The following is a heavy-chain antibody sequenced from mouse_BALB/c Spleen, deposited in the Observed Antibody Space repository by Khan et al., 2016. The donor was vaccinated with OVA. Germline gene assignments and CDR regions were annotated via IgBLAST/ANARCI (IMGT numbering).Heavy chain of an antibody. V-gene: IGHV1S136*01. J-gene: IGHJ2*01. CDR1: GYTFTSYV. CDR3: ANNYWYDVYFDY. Sequence: VRLQQSGPELVKPGASVKMSCEASGYTFTSYVIHWVKQKPGQGLEWIGYIYPFNDDTKYNEKFKGKATLTSDTSSSTAYMELRSLTSEDSAVYYCANNYWYDVYFDYWGRGTTPTVSS. D-gene: IGHD2-14*01. CDR2: IYPFNDDT.